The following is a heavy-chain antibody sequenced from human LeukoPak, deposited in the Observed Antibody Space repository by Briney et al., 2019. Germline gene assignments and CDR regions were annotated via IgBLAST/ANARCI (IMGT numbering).Heavy chain of an antibody. D-gene: IGHD2-15*01. V-gene: IGHV4-59*01. CDR3: ARDLCSGGSCYGRFDP. CDR1: GGSISSYY. CDR2: IYYSGST. J-gene: IGHJ5*02. Sequence: SETLSLACTVSGGSISSYYWSWIRQPPGKGLEWIGYIYYSGSTNYNPSLKSRVTISVDTSKNQFSLKLSSVTAADTAVYYCARDLCSGGSCYGRFDPWGQGTLVTVSS.